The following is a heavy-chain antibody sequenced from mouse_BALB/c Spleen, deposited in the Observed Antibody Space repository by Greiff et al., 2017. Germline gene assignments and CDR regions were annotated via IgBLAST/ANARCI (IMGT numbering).Heavy chain of an antibody. CDR3: ARANFYYFDY. V-gene: IGHV3-2*02. J-gene: IGHJ2*01. CDR2: ISYSGST. D-gene: IGHD4-1*01. Sequence: EVKLQESGPGLVKPSQSLSLTCTVTGYSITSDYAWNWIRQFPGNKLEWMGYISYSGSTSYNPSLKSRISITRDTSKNQFFLQLNSVTTEDTATYYCARANFYYFDYWGQGTTLTVSS. CDR1: GYSITSDYA.